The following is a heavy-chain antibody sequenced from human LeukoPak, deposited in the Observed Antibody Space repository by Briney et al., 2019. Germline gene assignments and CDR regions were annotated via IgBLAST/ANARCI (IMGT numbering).Heavy chain of an antibody. CDR2: ISYDGSNK. CDR3: ARDRGYGGNSPLGY. V-gene: IGHV3-30-3*01. J-gene: IGHJ4*02. CDR1: GFTFSNYA. Sequence: GGSLRLSCAASGFTFSNYAVHWVRQAPGKGLEWVAAISYDGSNKNYADSVKGRFTVSRGNPKNTLYLQIISLRTEDTAMYYCARDRGYGGNSPLGYWGQGTLVTVSS. D-gene: IGHD4-23*01.